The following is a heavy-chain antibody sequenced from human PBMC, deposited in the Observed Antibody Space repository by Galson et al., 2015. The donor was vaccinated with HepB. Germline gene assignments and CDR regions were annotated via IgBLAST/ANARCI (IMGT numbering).Heavy chain of an antibody. D-gene: IGHD3-16*01. V-gene: IGHV6-1*01. Sequence: CAISGDSVSSNSVAWSWIRQSPSRGLEWLGRTYYRSKWYNDYAESVKSRITISPGTSKNQFSLQLNSVTPEDTAVYYCARQKGGLDHWGQGTLVTVSS. CDR1: GDSVSSNSVA. CDR3: ARQKGGLDH. CDR2: TYYRSKWYN. J-gene: IGHJ4*02.